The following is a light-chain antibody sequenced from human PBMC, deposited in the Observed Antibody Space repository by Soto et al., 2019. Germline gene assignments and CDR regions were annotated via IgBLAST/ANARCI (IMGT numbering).Light chain of an antibody. CDR2: AAS. J-gene: IGKJ2*01. CDR3: QQRYTTPYT. Sequence: DIQMTQSPSSLSASVGDRVTITCRASQSISSYLNWYQQKPGKAPKLLIYAASSLQSGVPSRFSGSGSGTDFTLTISSLQPAAFATYYCQQRYTTPYTVGPGTQLEIK. CDR1: QSISSY. V-gene: IGKV1-39*01.